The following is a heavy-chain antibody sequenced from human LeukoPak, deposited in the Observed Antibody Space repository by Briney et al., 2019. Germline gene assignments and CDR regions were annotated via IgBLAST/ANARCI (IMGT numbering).Heavy chain of an antibody. V-gene: IGHV3-74*01. CDR3: VRYYTRQSWYFDL. Sequence: GGSLRLSCAASGFTFSSYSMNWVRQAPGKGLVWLSRINSDGSSRSYADSVKGRFTISRDNGKNTLYLQMNSLRAEDTAVYYCVRYYTRQSWYFDLWGRGTLVTVSS. CDR2: INSDGSSR. J-gene: IGHJ2*01. D-gene: IGHD3-10*01. CDR1: GFTFSSYS.